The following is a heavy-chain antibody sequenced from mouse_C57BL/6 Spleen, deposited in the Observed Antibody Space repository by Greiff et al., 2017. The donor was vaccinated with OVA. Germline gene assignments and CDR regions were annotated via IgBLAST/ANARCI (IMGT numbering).Heavy chain of an antibody. V-gene: IGHV5-4*01. CDR1: GFTFSSYA. J-gene: IGHJ1*03. Sequence: EVLLVESGGGLVKPGGSLKLSCAASGFTFSSYAMSWVRQTPEKRLEWVATISDGGSYTYYPDNVKGRFTISRDNAKNNLYLQMSHLKSEDTAMYYCARDGNYGNHFDVWGTGTTVTVSS. D-gene: IGHD2-1*01. CDR2: ISDGGSYT. CDR3: ARDGNYGNHFDV.